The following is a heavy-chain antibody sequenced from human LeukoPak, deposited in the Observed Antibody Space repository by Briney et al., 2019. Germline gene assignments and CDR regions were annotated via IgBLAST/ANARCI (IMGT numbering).Heavy chain of an antibody. V-gene: IGHV4-4*07. CDR2: IYTSGST. J-gene: IGHJ4*02. D-gene: IGHD5-18*01. CDR3: ARAPTALVRGATFDY. Sequence: SETLSLTCTVSGGSISSYYWSWIRQPAGKGLEWIGRIYTSGSTNYNPSLKSRVTISVDTSKNHFSLKLSSVTAADTAVYYCARAPTALVRGATFDYWGQGTLVTVSS. CDR1: GGSISSYY.